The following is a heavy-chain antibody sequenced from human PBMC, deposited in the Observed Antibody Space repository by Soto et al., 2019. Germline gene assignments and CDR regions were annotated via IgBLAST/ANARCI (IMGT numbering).Heavy chain of an antibody. J-gene: IGHJ3*02. Sequence: QVQLMQSGAEVKKPGASVKVSCKASRYPFTSYDIHWVRQATGQGLEWMGWMNPNSGNTAFAQKFQDRVTMTRHTSTRIAYMELSSLRSEDTAVYYCARETYNSGESAFDIWGQGTMVTVSS. CDR1: RYPFTSYD. CDR2: MNPNSGNT. D-gene: IGHD3-22*01. CDR3: ARETYNSGESAFDI. V-gene: IGHV1-8*01.